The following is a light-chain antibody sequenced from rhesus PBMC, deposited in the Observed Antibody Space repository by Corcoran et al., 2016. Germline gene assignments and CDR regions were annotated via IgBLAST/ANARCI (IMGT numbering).Light chain of an antibody. Sequence: DVVMTQSPLSLPVTLGQPASISCRSSQSLVHSDGKIYLNWLQQKPGQPPSRLIYQVSNRDSGVPERFRGRGAGTDFTLKISRLEAEDVGIYYCMQGTRWYCFGQGTKVEIK. CDR3: MQGTRWYC. V-gene: IGKV2S9*01. CDR1: QSLVHSDGKIY. CDR2: QVS. J-gene: IGKJ2*01.